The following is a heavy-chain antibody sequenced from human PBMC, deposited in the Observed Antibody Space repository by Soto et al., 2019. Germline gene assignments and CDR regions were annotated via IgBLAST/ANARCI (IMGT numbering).Heavy chain of an antibody. D-gene: IGHD2-2*02. J-gene: IGHJ4*02. Sequence: QVQLVQSGAEVKKPGSSVKVSCKASGGTFSSYAISWVRQAPGQGLEWMGGIIPIFGTANYAQKFQGRVTITADESTSTADMELSSLRSEDTAVYYCARGVIVVVPAAIRYFDYWGQGTLVTVSS. V-gene: IGHV1-69*01. CDR3: ARGVIVVVPAAIRYFDY. CDR1: GGTFSSYA. CDR2: IIPIFGTA.